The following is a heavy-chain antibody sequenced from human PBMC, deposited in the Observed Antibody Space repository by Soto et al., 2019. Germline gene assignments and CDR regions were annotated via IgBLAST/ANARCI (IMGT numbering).Heavy chain of an antibody. J-gene: IGHJ4*02. CDR1: GFTFSSYA. Sequence: PGGPLRLSCAASGFTFSSYAMSWVRQAPGKGLEWVSAISGSGGSTYYADSVKGRFTSSRENSKNTLYLQMNSLRAEDTAVYYCAKSLTRGTMVRGVMADYWGQGTLVTSPQ. D-gene: IGHD3-10*01. V-gene: IGHV3-23*01. CDR2: ISGSGGST. CDR3: AKSLTRGTMVRGVMADY.